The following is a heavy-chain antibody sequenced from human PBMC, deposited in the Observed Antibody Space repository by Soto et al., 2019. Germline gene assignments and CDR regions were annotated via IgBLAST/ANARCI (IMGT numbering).Heavy chain of an antibody. CDR3: ARDPYHVLMVNAPNLYGMDV. Sequence: ASVKVSCTASVYTFTTYDISWVRQAPGQGLEWMGRISTYNGNTNYPQSLQGRLTMTTDTSTTTAYMELRSLRSDDTAVYYCARDPYHVLMVNAPNLYGMDVWGQGTTVTVSS. J-gene: IGHJ6*02. V-gene: IGHV1-18*01. D-gene: IGHD2-8*01. CDR1: VYTFTTYD. CDR2: ISTYNGNT.